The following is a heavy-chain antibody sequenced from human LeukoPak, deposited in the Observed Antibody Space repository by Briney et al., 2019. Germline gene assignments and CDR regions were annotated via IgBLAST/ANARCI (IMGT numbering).Heavy chain of an antibody. CDR2: ISAGGGTT. D-gene: IGHD3-22*01. CDR3: AKSTYYYDSSGYYPNYPDY. Sequence: GGSLRLSCAASGFTFSSYSMNWVRQAPGKGLEWVSVISAGGGTTYYADSVKGRFTISRDNSKNTLYLQMNSLRAEDTAVYYCAKSTYYYDSSGYYPNYPDYWGQGTLVTVSS. CDR1: GFTFSSYS. V-gene: IGHV3-23*01. J-gene: IGHJ4*02.